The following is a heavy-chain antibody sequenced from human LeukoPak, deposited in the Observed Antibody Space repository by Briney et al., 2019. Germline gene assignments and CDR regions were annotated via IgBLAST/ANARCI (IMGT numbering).Heavy chain of an antibody. D-gene: IGHD5-18*01. J-gene: IGHJ6*03. V-gene: IGHV1-69*05. CDR2: IIPIFGTA. CDR3: ARDRYTAMAPNYYYYMDV. CDR1: GGTFSSYA. Sequence: ASVKVSCKASGGTFSSYAISWVRQAPGQGLEWMGGIIPIFGTANYAQKFQGRVTITTDESTSTAYMELSSLRSEDTAVYYCARDRYTAMAPNYYYYMDVWGKGTTVTVSS.